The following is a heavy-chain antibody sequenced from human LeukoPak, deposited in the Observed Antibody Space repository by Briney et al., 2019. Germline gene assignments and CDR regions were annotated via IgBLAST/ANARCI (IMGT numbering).Heavy chain of an antibody. CDR1: GGSFSGYY. J-gene: IGHJ6*03. CDR3: ARGLSSSWSRYYYYYYYMDV. Sequence: SETLSLTCAVYGGSFSGYYWSWIRQPPGKWLEWIGEINHSGSTNYNPSLKSRVTISVDTSKNQFSLKLSSVTAADTAVYYCARGLSSSWSRYYYYYYYMDVWGKGTTVTVSS. V-gene: IGHV4-34*01. D-gene: IGHD2-2*01. CDR2: INHSGST.